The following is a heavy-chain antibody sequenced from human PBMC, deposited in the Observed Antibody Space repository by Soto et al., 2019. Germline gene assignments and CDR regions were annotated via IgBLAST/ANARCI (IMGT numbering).Heavy chain of an antibody. CDR3: ARGDREDIAVETGVRPGEYGVDV. CDR1: GFTFRSYA. CDR2: IASDGGNK. J-gene: IGHJ6*02. D-gene: IGHD6-19*01. Sequence: QVQLLESGGGVVQPGRSLRLSCAASGFTFRSYAMNWVRQAPGKGLECVAVIASDGGNKFYRDSVRDRFTIYRDNSEKTLYLQINRLRDEDTAVYYCARGDREDIAVETGVRPGEYGVDVWGQGTTVTVSS. V-gene: IGHV3-30-3*01.